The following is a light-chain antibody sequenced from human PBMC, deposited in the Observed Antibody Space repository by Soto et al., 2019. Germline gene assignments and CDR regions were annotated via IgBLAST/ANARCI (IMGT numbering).Light chain of an antibody. V-gene: IGLV2-14*01. J-gene: IGLJ1*01. CDR1: SSDVGGYNY. CDR3: SSYTGSSTYV. Sequence: SVLTQPASVSGSPVQSITLSCTGTSSDVGGYNYVSWYQQHPGKPPKLMIYDVSNRPSGVSSRFSGSKSGNTASLTISGLQAEDEADYYCSSYTGSSTYVFGTGTKVTVL. CDR2: DVS.